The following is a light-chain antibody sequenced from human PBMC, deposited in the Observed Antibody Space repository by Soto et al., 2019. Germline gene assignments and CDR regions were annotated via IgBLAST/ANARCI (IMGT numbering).Light chain of an antibody. CDR2: DVS. CDR1: SSDVGAYNY. V-gene: IGLV2-14*01. CDR3: SSYTSSSTPYV. J-gene: IGLJ1*01. Sequence: QSALTQPASVSGSPGQSITISCTGTSSDVGAYNYVSWYQRQPGKVPKLMIYDVSNRPSGVSNRFSGSKSGNTASLTISGLQAEDEADYYCSSYTSSSTPYVFGTGTKVTVL.